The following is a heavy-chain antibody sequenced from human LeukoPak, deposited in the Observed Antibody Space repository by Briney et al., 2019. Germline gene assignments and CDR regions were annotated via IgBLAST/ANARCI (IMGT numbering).Heavy chain of an antibody. Sequence: QSGGSLRLSCAASGFTFSSYAMSWVRQAPGKGLEWVSAISGSGGSTYYADSVKGRFTISRDNSKNTLYLQMNSLRAEDTAVYYCAKDPNYYGSGSDTPFDYWGQGTLVTVSS. J-gene: IGHJ4*02. V-gene: IGHV3-23*01. D-gene: IGHD3-10*01. CDR2: ISGSGGST. CDR3: AKDPNYYGSGSDTPFDY. CDR1: GFTFSSYA.